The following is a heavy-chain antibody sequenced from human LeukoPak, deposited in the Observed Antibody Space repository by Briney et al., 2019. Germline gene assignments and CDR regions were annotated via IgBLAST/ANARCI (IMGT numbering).Heavy chain of an antibody. CDR3: ARDILDIVVVVAATGAFDI. V-gene: IGHV3-48*03. D-gene: IGHD2-15*01. CDR1: AFNFNIYE. Sequence: PGGSLRLSCAASAFNFNIYEMNWVRQAPGKGLEWISYISGSGTIILYADSVKGRFTISRDNAKKLVYLEMNSLRAEDTAVYYCARDILDIVVVVAATGAFDIWGQGTMVTVSS. CDR2: ISGSGTII. J-gene: IGHJ3*02.